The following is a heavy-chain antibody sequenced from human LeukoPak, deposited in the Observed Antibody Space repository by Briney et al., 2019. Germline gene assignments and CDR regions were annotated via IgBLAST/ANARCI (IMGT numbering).Heavy chain of an antibody. V-gene: IGHV1-18*01. Sequence: ASVKVSCNASGYTFTSYGFTWVRQAPGQGLEWIGWISAYIGNTKYAQKLQGRVTMTTDTSTSTAYMELRSLRSDDTAVYYCARDRGVGATTYFDYWGQGTLVTVSS. D-gene: IGHD1-26*01. CDR3: ARDRGVGATTYFDY. CDR2: ISAYIGNT. CDR1: GYTFTSYG. J-gene: IGHJ4*02.